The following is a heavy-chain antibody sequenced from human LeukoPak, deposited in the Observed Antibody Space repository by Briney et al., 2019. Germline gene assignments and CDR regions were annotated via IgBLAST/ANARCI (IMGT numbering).Heavy chain of an antibody. Sequence: SETLSLTCTVSGGSISSGSYYWSWIRQPAGKGLEWIGRIYTSGSTNYNPSLKSRVTISVDTSKNQFSLKLSSVTAADTAVYHCARGDGDPYSFDYWGQGTLVTVSS. CDR1: GGSISSGSYY. V-gene: IGHV4-61*02. CDR3: ARGDGDPYSFDY. J-gene: IGHJ4*02. CDR2: IYTSGST. D-gene: IGHD4-17*01.